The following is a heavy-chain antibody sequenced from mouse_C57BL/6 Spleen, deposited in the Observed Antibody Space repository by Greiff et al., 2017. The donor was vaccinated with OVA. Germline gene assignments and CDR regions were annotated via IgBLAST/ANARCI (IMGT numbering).Heavy chain of an antibody. CDR1: GFSFTSYA. Sequence: QVQLKESGPGLVAPSQSLSITCTVSGFSFTSYAISWVRQPPGKGLEWLGVIWTGGGTNYNSALKSRLSISKDNSKSQVFLKMNSLQTDDTARYYCARNSPYYYGSSYNYYAMDYWGQGTSVTVSS. V-gene: IGHV2-9-1*01. J-gene: IGHJ4*01. D-gene: IGHD1-1*01. CDR3: ARNSPYYYGSSYNYYAMDY. CDR2: IWTGGGT.